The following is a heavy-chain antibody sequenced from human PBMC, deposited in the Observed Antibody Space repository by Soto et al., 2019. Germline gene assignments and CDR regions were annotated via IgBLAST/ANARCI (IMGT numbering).Heavy chain of an antibody. J-gene: IGHJ4*02. CDR1: GYTFTSYG. CDR3: ARHTSSWPFDY. Sequence: ASVKVSCKASGYTFTSYGISWVRQAPGQGPEWKGRISTKNSNTNYAQKIRGRVTMTTDPPTSTAYMELRSLSSDDTAVYYCARHTSSWPFDYWGQGTLVTV. CDR2: ISTKNSNT. D-gene: IGHD6-13*01. V-gene: IGHV1-18*01.